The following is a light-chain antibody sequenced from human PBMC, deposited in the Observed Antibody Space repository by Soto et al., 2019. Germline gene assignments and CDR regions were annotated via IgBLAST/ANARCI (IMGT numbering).Light chain of an antibody. CDR3: QQYGGSPRT. V-gene: IGKV3-20*01. Sequence: EIVLTQSPGTLSLYQGERATLSCRASQSVSGHLAWYQQKRGQAPRLLIHDASSRATGIPARFSGSGSGTDFTLTISRLEPEDFAVYYCQQYGGSPRTFGQGTMVDVK. J-gene: IGKJ1*01. CDR1: QSVSGH. CDR2: DAS.